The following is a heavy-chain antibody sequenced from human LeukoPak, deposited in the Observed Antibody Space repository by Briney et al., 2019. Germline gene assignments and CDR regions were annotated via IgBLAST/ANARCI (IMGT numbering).Heavy chain of an antibody. Sequence: PGGSLRLSCAASGFTFNYFWMHWVRQVPGKGLVWVSGINNDGTATYYAGSVKGRFTTSRDNAKNTVYLQMNGLRAEDTTVYYCATVSEYWGQGTLVTVSS. CDR2: INNDGTAT. CDR3: ATVSEY. V-gene: IGHV3-74*01. J-gene: IGHJ4*02. CDR1: GFTFNYFW.